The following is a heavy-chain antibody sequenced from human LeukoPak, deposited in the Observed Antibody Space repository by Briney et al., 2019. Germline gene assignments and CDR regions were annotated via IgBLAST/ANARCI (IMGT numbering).Heavy chain of an antibody. CDR3: ASRGFGESLFDY. CDR2: IYYSGST. CDR1: GGSISRYY. V-gene: IGHV4-59*01. Sequence: SETLSLTCTVSGGSISRYYWSWIRQPPGKGLEWIGYIYYSGSTNYNPSLKSRVTISVDTSKNQFSLKLSSVTAADTAVYYCASRGFGESLFDYWGQGTLVTVSS. J-gene: IGHJ4*02. D-gene: IGHD3-10*01.